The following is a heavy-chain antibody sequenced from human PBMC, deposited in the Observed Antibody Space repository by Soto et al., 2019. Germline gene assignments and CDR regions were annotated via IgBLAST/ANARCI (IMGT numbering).Heavy chain of an antibody. CDR3: ARHGDSGYDWSESVQTPLVDYGMDV. CDR1: GYSFTSYW. V-gene: IGHV5-10-1*01. CDR2: XXPSDXXX. D-gene: IGHD5-12*01. J-gene: IGHJ6*02. Sequence: GESLKISCKGSGYSFTSYWISWVRQMPGKGLXXXXXXXPSDXXXXXXXXXXXXXXXXXXKSISTAYLQWSSLKASDTAMYYCARHGDSGYDWSESVQTPLVDYGMDVWGQGTTVTVSS.